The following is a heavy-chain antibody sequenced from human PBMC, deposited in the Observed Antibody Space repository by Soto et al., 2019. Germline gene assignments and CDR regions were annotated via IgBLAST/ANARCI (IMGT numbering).Heavy chain of an antibody. CDR3: ARARFYGDYAFDY. Sequence: QVQLQQWGAGLLKPSETLSLTCAVYGGSFSGYYWSWIRQPPGKGLEWIGEINHSGSTNYNPSLKSRVTISVDTSKNQFSLKLISVTAADTAVYYCARARFYGDYAFDYWGQGTLVNVSS. V-gene: IGHV4-34*01. CDR1: GGSFSGYY. J-gene: IGHJ4*02. D-gene: IGHD4-17*01. CDR2: INHSGST.